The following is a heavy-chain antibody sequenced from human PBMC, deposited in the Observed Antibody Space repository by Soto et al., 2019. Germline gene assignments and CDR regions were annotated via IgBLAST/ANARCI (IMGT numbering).Heavy chain of an antibody. D-gene: IGHD2-21*02. CDR2: IHYTGSI. Sequence: SETLSLTCTVSGDSISSYYWSWIRQPPGKGLEWIGYIHYTGSISYNPSLQSRLTISVDTSKNQFSLKLTSVTAADTAVYFCAREDDGGDRDYYGLDVWGQGTTVTVSS. CDR1: GDSISSYY. CDR3: AREDDGGDRDYYGLDV. J-gene: IGHJ6*02. V-gene: IGHV4-59*12.